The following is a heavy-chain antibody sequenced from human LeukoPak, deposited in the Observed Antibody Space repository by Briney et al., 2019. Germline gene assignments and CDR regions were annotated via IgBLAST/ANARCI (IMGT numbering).Heavy chain of an antibody. D-gene: IGHD5-12*01. CDR3: ARVEDSGYDYRGWFDP. V-gene: IGHV4-34*01. J-gene: IGHJ5*02. Sequence: SETLSLTCGVSGGSFSGYYWSWIRQSPGKGLECIGTIYYTGNTNYNPSLKSRVSISVDTSNNHFSLTLSSVTAADTAVYYCARVEDSGYDYRGWFDPWGQGTLVTVSS. CDR2: IYYTGNT. CDR1: GGSFSGYY.